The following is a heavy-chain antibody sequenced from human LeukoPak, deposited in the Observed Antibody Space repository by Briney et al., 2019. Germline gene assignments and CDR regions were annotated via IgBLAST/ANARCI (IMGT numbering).Heavy chain of an antibody. CDR2: IWFDGSNK. V-gene: IGHV3-33*01. J-gene: IGHJ2*01. D-gene: IGHD1-26*01. CDR1: GFTFSSYD. Sequence: AGSLRLSCAASGFTFSSYDMHWVRQAPGKGLEWVAVIWFDGSNKYYADSVKGRFTISRDNSKNTLYLQMNSLRAEDTAVYYCARPSGSYWYFDLWGRGTLVTVSS. CDR3: ARPSGSYWYFDL.